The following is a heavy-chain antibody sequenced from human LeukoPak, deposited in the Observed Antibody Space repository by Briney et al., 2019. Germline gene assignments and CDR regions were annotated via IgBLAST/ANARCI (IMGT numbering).Heavy chain of an antibody. Sequence: ASETLSLTCAVYGGSFSDYYWTWIRQPPGKRLEWIGEINHRGSTHYNPSLKSRVTISVDTSKKQFSLKLSSVTAADTAVYYCARHGGYSNGYARYFGYWGQGTQVTVSS. CDR2: INHRGST. CDR3: ARHGGYSNGYARYFGY. J-gene: IGHJ4*02. V-gene: IGHV4-34*01. CDR1: GGSFSDYY. D-gene: IGHD5-18*01.